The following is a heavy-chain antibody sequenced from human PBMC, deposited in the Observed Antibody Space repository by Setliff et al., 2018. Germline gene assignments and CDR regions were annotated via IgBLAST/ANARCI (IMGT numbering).Heavy chain of an antibody. Sequence: PSETLSLTCTVSGDSISSANYYWAWIRQPPGRGLQRIGSIYHSGNTYYTPSLRSRVTISVDTSKSQFSLKLTSVTATDTAVYYCAARSTPYYDLWSGPLDYWGLGALVTVS. D-gene: IGHD3-3*01. J-gene: IGHJ4*02. CDR2: IYHSGNT. CDR1: GDSISSANYY. CDR3: AARSTPYYDLWSGPLDY. V-gene: IGHV4-39*01.